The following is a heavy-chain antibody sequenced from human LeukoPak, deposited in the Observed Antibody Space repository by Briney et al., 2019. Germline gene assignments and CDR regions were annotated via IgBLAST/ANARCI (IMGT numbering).Heavy chain of an antibody. J-gene: IGHJ4*02. CDR3: AKRTYSSTWETLYFDY. V-gene: IGHV3-23*01. CDR1: GFIFSSYA. Sequence: GGSLSLSWAASGFIFSSYAMSGVGKAPGKGLEGVSAITNSGGRTFYADSVKGRFTISRDNSKSTLYLQMNSLRAEDTAVYYCAKRTYSSTWETLYFDYWGQGTLVTVSS. CDR2: ITNSGGRT. D-gene: IGHD6-13*01.